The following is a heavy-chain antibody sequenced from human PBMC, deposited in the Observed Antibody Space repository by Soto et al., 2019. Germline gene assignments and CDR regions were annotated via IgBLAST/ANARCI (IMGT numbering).Heavy chain of an antibody. CDR3: ARDTLELLYYFDY. V-gene: IGHV3-74*01. D-gene: IGHD1-7*01. CDR1: GFTFSNYW. Sequence: EVQLVESGGGLVQSGGSLRLSCAASGFTFSNYWMHWVRQAPGKGLVWVSRINSDGSSASYADSVKGRFTISRDNAKNTLYLQMNSLRAEDTAVYYCARDTLELLYYFDYWGQGTLVTVSS. J-gene: IGHJ4*02. CDR2: INSDGSSA.